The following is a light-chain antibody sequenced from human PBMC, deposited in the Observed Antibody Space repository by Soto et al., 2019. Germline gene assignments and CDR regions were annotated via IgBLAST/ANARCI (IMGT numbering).Light chain of an antibody. CDR1: QSVSSN. Sequence: EIVMTQSPATLSVSPGERATLSCRASQSVSSNLAWYQQKRGQAARLLIVGASTRATGIPDRFSGSGSGTEFTLTISRLSYEDFVVYYCQQYIDSPLTFGGGTKVEIK. V-gene: IGKV3D-15*01. CDR3: QQYIDSPLT. CDR2: GAS. J-gene: IGKJ4*01.